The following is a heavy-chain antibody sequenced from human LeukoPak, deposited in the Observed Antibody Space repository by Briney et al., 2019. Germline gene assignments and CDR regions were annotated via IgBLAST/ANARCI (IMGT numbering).Heavy chain of an antibody. Sequence: SETLSLTCTVSGGSISNYYWSWIRQPPGKGLEWIGYIYYSGKTNSNPSLKSRVTMSLDTSKNQFSLKLNSVTAADTAVYYCARISQGVTGDPLDYWGQGTLVTVSS. V-gene: IGHV4-59*01. CDR2: IYYSGKT. CDR1: GGSISNYY. CDR3: ARISQGVTGDPLDY. D-gene: IGHD2-21*02. J-gene: IGHJ4*02.